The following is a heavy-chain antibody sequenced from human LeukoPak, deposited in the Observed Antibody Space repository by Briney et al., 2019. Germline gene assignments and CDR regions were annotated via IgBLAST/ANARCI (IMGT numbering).Heavy chain of an antibody. CDR2: ISYDGFNK. Sequence: PGRSLRLSCAASGFTFSSYAMHWVRQAPGKGLEWVADISYDGFNKYYAGSVKGRFTISRDNSKNTLYLQMNSLRAEDTAVYYCARGEYGSGSYHIDYWGQGTLVTVSS. CDR1: GFTFSSYA. CDR3: ARGEYGSGSYHIDY. V-gene: IGHV3-30*04. D-gene: IGHD3-10*01. J-gene: IGHJ4*02.